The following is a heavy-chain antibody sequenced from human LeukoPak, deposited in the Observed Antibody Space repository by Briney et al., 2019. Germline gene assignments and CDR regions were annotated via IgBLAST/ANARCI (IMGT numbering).Heavy chain of an antibody. V-gene: IGHV1-46*01. J-gene: IGHJ4*02. Sequence: ASVKVSCKASGYTFINYYVHWVRQAPGQGLQWLGMINPSGGSTVYAQMLQGRLTMTTDMSTRTVYMELNSLTSEDTAVYYCARGRTTQSYASSGFYPRDYWGQGTLATVSS. CDR2: INPSGGST. CDR1: GYTFINYY. CDR3: ARGRTTQSYASSGFYPRDY. D-gene: IGHD3-22*01.